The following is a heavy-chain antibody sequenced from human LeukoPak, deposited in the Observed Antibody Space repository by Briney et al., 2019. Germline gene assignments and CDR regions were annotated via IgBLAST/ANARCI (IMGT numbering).Heavy chain of an antibody. J-gene: IGHJ5*02. Sequence: PGGSLRLSCAASGFTFSSYAMSWVRQAPGKGLEWVSAISSSGGSTYYADSVKGRFTISRDNSKNTLYLQMNSLRAEGTAVYYCAKLMDCSSTSCPLDPWGQGTLVTVSS. D-gene: IGHD2-2*01. V-gene: IGHV3-23*01. CDR2: ISSSGGST. CDR1: GFTFSSYA. CDR3: AKLMDCSSTSCPLDP.